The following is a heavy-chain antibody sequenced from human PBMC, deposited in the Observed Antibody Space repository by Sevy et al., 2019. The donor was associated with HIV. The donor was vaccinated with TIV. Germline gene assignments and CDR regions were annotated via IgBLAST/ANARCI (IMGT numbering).Heavy chain of an antibody. D-gene: IGHD3-10*01. J-gene: IGHJ4*02. CDR1: GFILSDYY. Sequence: GGSLRLSCAASGFILSDYYMTWVRQAPGKGLEWVSYISGNDDTIYYADSVKGRFTISRDNTKNSLYLQMNSLRAEDTAVYYCAKGYGSGSPPDFWGQGTLVTVSS. CDR2: ISGNDDTI. CDR3: AKGYGSGSPPDF. V-gene: IGHV3-11*01.